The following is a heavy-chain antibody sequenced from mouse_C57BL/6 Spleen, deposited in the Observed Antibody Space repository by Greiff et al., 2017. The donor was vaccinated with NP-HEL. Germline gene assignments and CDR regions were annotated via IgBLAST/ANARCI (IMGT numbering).Heavy chain of an antibody. V-gene: IGHV7-3*01. CDR2: IRNKANGYTT. CDR1: GFTFTDYY. D-gene: IGHD1-1*01. Sequence: EVQRVESGGGLVQPGGSLSLSCAASGFTFTDYYMSWVRQPPGKALEWLGFIRNKANGYTTEYSASVKGRFTISRDNSQSILYLQMNALRAEDSATYYCASLYYYGSAFAYWGQGTLVTVSA. CDR3: ASLYYYGSAFAY. J-gene: IGHJ3*01.